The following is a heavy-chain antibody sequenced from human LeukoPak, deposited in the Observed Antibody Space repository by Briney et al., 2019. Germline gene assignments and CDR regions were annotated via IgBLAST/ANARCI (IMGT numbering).Heavy chain of an antibody. CDR2: FDPEDGET. J-gene: IGHJ6*03. Sequence: ASVKVSCKVSGYTLTELSMHWVRQAPGKGLEWMGGFDPEDGETIYAQKFQGRVTMTEDTSTDTAYMELSSLRSEDTAVYYCATGRPLHRVRDYYYYYMDVWGKGTTVTVSS. CDR1: GYTLTELS. CDR3: ATGRPLHRVRDYYYYYMDV. D-gene: IGHD5-24*01. V-gene: IGHV1-24*01.